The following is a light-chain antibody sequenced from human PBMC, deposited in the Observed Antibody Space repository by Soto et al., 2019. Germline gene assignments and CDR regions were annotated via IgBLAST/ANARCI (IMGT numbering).Light chain of an antibody. V-gene: IGKV3-20*01. CDR1: QSISSSY. CDR2: GAS. CDR3: QQYGSSPLT. J-gene: IGKJ4*01. Sequence: TQSPSTLSASVGDRVIITCRASQSISSSYLAWYQQKPGQAPRLLICGASSRATGIPDRFSGSGSGTDFTLTISRLEPEDFAVYYCQQYGSSPLTFGGGTKVDIK.